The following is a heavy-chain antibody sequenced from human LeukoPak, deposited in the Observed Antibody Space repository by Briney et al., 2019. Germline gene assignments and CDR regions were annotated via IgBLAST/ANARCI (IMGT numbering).Heavy chain of an antibody. J-gene: IGHJ4*02. CDR2: IYYSGST. CDR3: AREIQWPSYYFDY. D-gene: IGHD5-12*01. CDR1: GGSISSYY. Sequence: SSETLSLTSTVSGGSISSYYCSWIRQPPGKGLECIGYIYYSGSTNYNPSLKSRVTISVDTSKNQFSLKLSSVTAADTAVYYCAREIQWPSYYFDYWGQGTLVTVSS. V-gene: IGHV4-59*12.